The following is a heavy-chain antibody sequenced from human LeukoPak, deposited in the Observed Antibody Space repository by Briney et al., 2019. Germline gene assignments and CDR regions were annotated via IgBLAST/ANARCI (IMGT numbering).Heavy chain of an antibody. Sequence: GGSLRLSCAASGFTFSNYAMSWVRQAPGKGLEWVSSITGSGGSTYYADSVKGRFTISRDNSKSTLYLQMSCLRAEDTAVYYCAKDKGDFWSGHHYWGQGTLVTVSS. CDR2: ITGSGGST. V-gene: IGHV3-23*01. J-gene: IGHJ4*02. CDR1: GFTFSNYA. D-gene: IGHD3-3*01. CDR3: AKDKGDFWSGHHY.